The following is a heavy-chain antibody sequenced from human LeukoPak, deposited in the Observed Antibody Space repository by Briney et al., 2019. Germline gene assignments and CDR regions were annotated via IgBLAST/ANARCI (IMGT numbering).Heavy chain of an antibody. J-gene: IGHJ4*02. D-gene: IGHD3-22*01. CDR2: IYPGDSDT. CDR1: GYIFTSYW. Sequence: GESLKISCKGSGYIFTSYWIAWVRQMPGKGLEWMGIIYPGDSDTRYSPSFQGQVTISADKSISTAYLQWSSLKASDTAMYYCARSLRDPYYYDSSGYYPPYFDYWGQGTLVTVSS. CDR3: ARSLRDPYYYDSSGYYPPYFDY. V-gene: IGHV5-51*01.